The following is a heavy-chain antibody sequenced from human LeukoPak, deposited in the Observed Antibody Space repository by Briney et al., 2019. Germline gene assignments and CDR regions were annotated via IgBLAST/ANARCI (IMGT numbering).Heavy chain of an antibody. CDR2: IIPIFGTA. Sequence: ASVKVSCKASGYTFTSYAISWVRQAPGQGLEWMGGIIPIFGTANYAQKFQGRVTMTTDTSTSTAYMEPRSLRSDDTAVYYCARGDYGDYGDIWGQGTMVTVSS. CDR1: GYTFTSYA. CDR3: ARGDYGDYGDI. D-gene: IGHD4-17*01. V-gene: IGHV1-18*01. J-gene: IGHJ3*02.